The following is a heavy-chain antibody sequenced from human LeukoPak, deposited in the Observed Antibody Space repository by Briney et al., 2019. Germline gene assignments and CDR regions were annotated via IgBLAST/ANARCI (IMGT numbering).Heavy chain of an antibody. J-gene: IGHJ1*01. D-gene: IGHD3-22*01. V-gene: IGHV3-30-3*01. CDR2: ISYDGSNE. CDR1: GFSFSDYA. CDR3: ARDWADPFHYYDSSGYYLEYFQH. Sequence: SGGSLRLSCVASGFSFSDYAMHWVRQAPGKGLEWVAVISYDGSNEHSADSVKGRFTISRDNSKKTLYLQMNSLRFDDTAVYYCARDWADPFHYYDSSGYYLEYFQHWGQGTLVTVSS.